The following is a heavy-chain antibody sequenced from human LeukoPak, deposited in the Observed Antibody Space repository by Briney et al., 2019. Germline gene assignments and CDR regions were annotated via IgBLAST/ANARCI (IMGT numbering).Heavy chain of an antibody. V-gene: IGHV3-23*01. CDR1: GFTFSSYG. J-gene: IGHJ4*02. CDR3: AKDSALWYYGSGSSKSGGFDY. Sequence: GGSLRLSCAASGFTFSSYGMSWVRQAPGKGLEWVSAISGGGGGTYYADSVKGRFTISRDNSKNTLYLQMNSLRAEDTAVYYCAKDSALWYYGSGSSKSGGFDYWGQGTLVTVSS. D-gene: IGHD3-10*01. CDR2: ISGGGGGT.